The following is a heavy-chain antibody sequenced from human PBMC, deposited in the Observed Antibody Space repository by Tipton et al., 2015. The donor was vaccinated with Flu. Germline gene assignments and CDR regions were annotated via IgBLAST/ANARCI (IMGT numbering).Heavy chain of an antibody. V-gene: IGHV4-39*07. Sequence: TLSLTCTVSGASISSSPYYWGWVRQSPGKGLEWIGTRDYSGNTHYNPSLESRVTISVGTSKTQFFLSLTSVTAADTAVYYCARDPAGYYDNSAYYIFDYWGQGTLVTVFS. J-gene: IGHJ4*02. CDR2: RDYSGNT. CDR3: ARDPAGYYDNSAYYIFDY. D-gene: IGHD3-22*01. CDR1: GASISSSPYY.